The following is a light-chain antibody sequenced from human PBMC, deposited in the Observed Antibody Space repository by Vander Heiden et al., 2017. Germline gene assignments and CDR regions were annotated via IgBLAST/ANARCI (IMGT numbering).Light chain of an antibody. V-gene: IGLV1-44*01. CDR3: SAWDNSLNAWV. J-gene: IGLJ3*02. CDR2: SNS. CDR1: SSNIGSRT. Sequence: QSVLTPPPSASGTPGQRVTISCSGSSSNIGSRTVNWYQHLPGTAPKRLIYSNSQRPSGVPDRISASRSGTSASLAVSGLQSEDEADYYCSAWDNSLNAWVFGGGTKLTVL.